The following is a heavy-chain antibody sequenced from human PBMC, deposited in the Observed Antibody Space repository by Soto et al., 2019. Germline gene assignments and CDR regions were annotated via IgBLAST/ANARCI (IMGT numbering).Heavy chain of an antibody. CDR3: ATMGTPVTGMYYFDY. J-gene: IGHJ4*02. V-gene: IGHV4-30-4*01. CDR1: GGSISSGNYY. D-gene: IGHD4-17*01. CDR2: ISYSGTT. Sequence: QVQLQESGPGLVKPSQTLSLTCTVSGGSISSGNYYWSWIRQPPGKGLEWIGFISYSGTTHYSASLRSRVSLSVDTSKNQVSLDLSSVTAPDTAVYYCATMGTPVTGMYYFDYWGQGTLVTVSS.